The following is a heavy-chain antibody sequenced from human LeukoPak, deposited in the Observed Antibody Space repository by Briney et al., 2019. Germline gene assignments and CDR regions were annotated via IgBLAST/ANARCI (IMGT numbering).Heavy chain of an antibody. V-gene: IGHV1-69*13. CDR3: ARDGQNYYGSGSYFIGYFDY. CDR1: GGTFSSYA. CDR2: IIPIFGTA. Sequence: SVKVSCKASGGTFSSYAISWVRQAPGQGLEWMGGIIPIFGTANYAQKFQGRVTITADESTSTAYMELSSLRSEDTAVYYCARDGQNYYGSGSYFIGYFDYWGQGTLVTVSS. J-gene: IGHJ4*02. D-gene: IGHD3-10*01.